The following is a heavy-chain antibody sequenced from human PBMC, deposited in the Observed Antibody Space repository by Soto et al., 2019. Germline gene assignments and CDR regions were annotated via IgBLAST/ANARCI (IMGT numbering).Heavy chain of an antibody. J-gene: IGHJ6*02. Sequence: QVQLQESGPGLVKPSGTLSLTCAVSGGSISGINWWYWVRQPPGKGLEWVGEIYHSGRTHYNPSLKSRVTISVAQSKNQFSLTLSSVTAANTAVYYCARVGGGVAVWGQGTTVTVSS. V-gene: IGHV4-4*02. CDR2: IYHSGRT. CDR1: GGSISGINW. CDR3: ARVGGGVAV.